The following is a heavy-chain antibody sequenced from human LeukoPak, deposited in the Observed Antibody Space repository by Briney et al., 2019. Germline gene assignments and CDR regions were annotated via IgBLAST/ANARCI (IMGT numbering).Heavy chain of an antibody. V-gene: IGHV5-51*01. Sequence: PGESLKISCKGSGYSFGSYWIGWVRQMPGKGLEWMGIIYPGDSDTRYSPSFQGQVTISADKSVSTAYLQWSSLKASDTAMYYCARARYCSGGNCYAEYWGQGTLVTVSS. D-gene: IGHD2-15*01. CDR3: ARARYCSGGNCYAEY. J-gene: IGHJ4*02. CDR1: GYSFGSYW. CDR2: IYPGDSDT.